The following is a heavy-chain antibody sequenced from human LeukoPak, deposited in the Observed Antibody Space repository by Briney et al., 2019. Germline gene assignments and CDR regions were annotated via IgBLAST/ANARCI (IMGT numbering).Heavy chain of an antibody. J-gene: IGHJ4*02. D-gene: IGHD2-2*01. CDR2: IYYSGST. Sequence: SQTLSLTCTVSGGSISSGDYYWSWIRQPPGKGLEWIGYIYYSGSTYYNSSLKSRVTISVYTSKNQFSLKLSSVTAADTAVYYCARSDIVVVPAGHFDYWGQGTLVTVSS. V-gene: IGHV4-30-4*01. CDR3: ARSDIVVVPAGHFDY. CDR1: GGSISSGDYY.